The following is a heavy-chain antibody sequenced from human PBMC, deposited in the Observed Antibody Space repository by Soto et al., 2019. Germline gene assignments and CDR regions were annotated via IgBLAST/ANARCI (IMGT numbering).Heavy chain of an antibody. D-gene: IGHD4-4*01. J-gene: IGHJ4*03. CDR1: GFPFSSYV. CDR2: ISGGGSNT. Sequence: GSLRLSCAASGFPFSSYVMSWVRQAPGKGLEWVSGISGGGSNTFYADSVKGRFTISRDNSKNTLLLQMNSLGVEDTAVYYCAKDSNKYSSSLRGRYFDYWGQGXGVTVSS. CDR3: AKDSNKYSSSLRGRYFDY. V-gene: IGHV3-23*01.